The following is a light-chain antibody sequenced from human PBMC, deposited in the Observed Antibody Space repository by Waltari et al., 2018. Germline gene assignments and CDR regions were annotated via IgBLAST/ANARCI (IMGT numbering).Light chain of an antibody. CDR2: GAS. J-gene: IGKJ3*01. CDR3: QQYGASPHS. CDR1: QTITSSY. V-gene: IGKV3-20*01. Sequence: VLTQSPATLSLSPGERVDLSCRASQTITSSYLAWYQQKPGQAPRLLIYGASSRATGISDRFSGSGSGTDFTLTISRLEPEDVAVYYCQQYGASPHSFGPGSKVHV.